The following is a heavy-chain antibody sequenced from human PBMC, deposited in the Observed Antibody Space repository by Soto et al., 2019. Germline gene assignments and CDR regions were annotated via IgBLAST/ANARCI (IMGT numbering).Heavy chain of an antibody. CDR3: ARDSFLWGEGSSSVHYLDY. J-gene: IGHJ4*02. CDR1: GFTFNSYG. D-gene: IGHD6-6*01. Sequence: QVQLVESGGGVVQPGTSLRLSCVTSGFTFNSYGMHWVRQAPGKGLEWVAFIWHVGRKLDYADSVKGRLTVSRDNSKNTLYLPVNTVKAADTAVYSCARDSFLWGEGSSSVHYLDYWGEGTLVAVS. CDR2: IWHVGRKL. V-gene: IGHV3-33*01.